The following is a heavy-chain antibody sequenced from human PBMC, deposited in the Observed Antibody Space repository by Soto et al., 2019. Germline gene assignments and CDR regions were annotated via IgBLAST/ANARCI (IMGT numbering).Heavy chain of an antibody. Sequence: SVKVSCKASGFTFTSSAMQWVRQARGQRLEWIGWIVVGSGNTNYAQKFQERVTITRDMSTSTAYMELSSLRSEDTAVYYCAADRYYYDSSGYSYAFWPRVSGMDVWGQGTTVTVSS. D-gene: IGHD3-22*01. J-gene: IGHJ6*02. CDR2: IVVGSGNT. V-gene: IGHV1-58*02. CDR1: GFTFTSSA. CDR3: AADRYYYDSSGYSYAFWPRVSGMDV.